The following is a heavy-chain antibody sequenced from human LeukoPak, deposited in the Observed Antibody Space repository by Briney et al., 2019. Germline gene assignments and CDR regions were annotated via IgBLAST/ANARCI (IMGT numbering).Heavy chain of an antibody. CDR2: IGRTKTDR. D-gene: IGHD6-19*01. J-gene: IGHJ5*02. V-gene: IGHV3-21*01. CDR3: SRGGYASPVAYNFDH. CDR1: GVNFRAYS. Sequence: GGSLRLSCVASGVNFRAYSMNWARQAPGKGVEWVGSIGRTKTDRYYADSLKGRYTISRHNAKNSLYLQMNSLIHADTAVYYFSRGGYASPVAYNFDHWGQRSKVTV.